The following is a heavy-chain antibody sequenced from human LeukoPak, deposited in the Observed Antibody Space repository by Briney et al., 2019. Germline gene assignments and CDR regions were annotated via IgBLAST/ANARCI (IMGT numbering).Heavy chain of an antibody. J-gene: IGHJ5*02. CDR3: ARFYSSGWYNWFDP. Sequence: SETLSPTCAVYGGSFSGYYWSWIRQPPGKGLEWIGEINHSGSTNYNPSLKSRVTISVDTSKNQFSLKLSSVTAADTAVYYCARFYSSGWYNWFDPWGQGTLVTVSS. CDR1: GGSFSGYY. D-gene: IGHD6-19*01. V-gene: IGHV4-34*01. CDR2: INHSGST.